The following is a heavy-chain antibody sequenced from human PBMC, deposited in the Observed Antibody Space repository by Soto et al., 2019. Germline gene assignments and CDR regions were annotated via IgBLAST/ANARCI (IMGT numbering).Heavy chain of an antibody. CDR2: IDWDDAK. V-gene: IGHV2-70*01. CDR1: GFSLSSGGLC. Sequence: ESGPTLVNPTQTLTLTCAFSGFSLSSGGLCVGWIRQPPGKALEWLAIIDWDDAKYYSTSLKTRLTISKDTSKNQVVLTMTNMDPVDTATYYCARIPSSAWYDGLYFDYWGPGALVTVSS. J-gene: IGHJ4*02. CDR3: ARIPSSAWYDGLYFDY. D-gene: IGHD6-19*01.